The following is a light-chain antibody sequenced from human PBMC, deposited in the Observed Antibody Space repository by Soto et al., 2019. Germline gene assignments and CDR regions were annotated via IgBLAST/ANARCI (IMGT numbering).Light chain of an antibody. CDR2: GAS. Sequence: EMVLTQSPGTLSLSPGEGATLSCRASQSVSSSYLAWYQQSPGQAPRLLIYGASTRATDIPDRFSGSGSGTDFTLTIGRLEPEDFAVYYCQQYGSSPSTFGQGTRLEIK. CDR1: QSVSSSY. CDR3: QQYGSSPST. J-gene: IGKJ5*01. V-gene: IGKV3-20*01.